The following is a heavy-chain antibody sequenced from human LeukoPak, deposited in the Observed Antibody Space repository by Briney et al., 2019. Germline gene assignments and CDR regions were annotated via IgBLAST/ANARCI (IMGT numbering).Heavy chain of an antibody. J-gene: IGHJ4*02. CDR1: GFSLSTSEMC. CDR3: ARAITATGRRRAMNFDY. V-gene: IGHV2-70*11. D-gene: IGHD6-13*01. CDR2: IDWDDYK. Sequence: SGPTLVNPTQTLTLTCTFSGFSLSTSEMCVSWIRQPPGKALEWPTRIDWDDYKYYSTSLKTRLTISKDTSKNQVVLTMTNMDPVDTATYYCARAITATGRRRAMNFDYWGQGTLVTVSS.